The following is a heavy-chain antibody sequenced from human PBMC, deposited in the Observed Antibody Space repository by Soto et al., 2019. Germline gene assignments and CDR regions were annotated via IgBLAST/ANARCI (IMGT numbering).Heavy chain of an antibody. D-gene: IGHD3-9*01. V-gene: IGHV3-49*03. CDR1: GFTFGDYA. Sequence: GGSLRLSCTASGFTFGDYAMNWFRQAPGKGLEWVGFIRSNADGGTTEYAASVKGRFTLSRDDSKSIAYLQMNSLKTEDTAVYYCTRDRVNYDILTGPFDYWGQGTLVTVS. CDR2: IRSNADGGTT. CDR3: TRDRVNYDILTGPFDY. J-gene: IGHJ4*02.